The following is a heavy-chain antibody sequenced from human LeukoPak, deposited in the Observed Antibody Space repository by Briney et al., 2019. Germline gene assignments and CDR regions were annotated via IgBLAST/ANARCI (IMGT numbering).Heavy chain of an antibody. CDR2: ISSSGSI. V-gene: IGHV3-11*04. Sequence: PGGSLRLSCAASGFTFSDNYMSWIRQAPGKGLEWVSYISSSGSIYYADSVKGRFTISRDNAKNSLYLQMNSLRAEDTAVYYCARVPSGSYPPYYFDYWGQGTLVTVSS. CDR1: GFTFSDNY. CDR3: ARVPSGSYPPYYFDY. J-gene: IGHJ4*02. D-gene: IGHD1-26*01.